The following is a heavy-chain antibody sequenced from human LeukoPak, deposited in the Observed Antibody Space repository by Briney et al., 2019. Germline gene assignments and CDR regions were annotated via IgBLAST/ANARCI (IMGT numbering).Heavy chain of an antibody. D-gene: IGHD3-22*01. CDR2: ISGSGGST. Sequence: GGSLRLSCAASGFTFSSYAMSWVRQAPGKGLEWVSAISGSGGSTYYADSVKGRFTISRDNSKNTLYLQMNSLRAEDTAVYYCAKAGIDYYDSRGGYYYYSYMDVWGKGTTVTVSS. J-gene: IGHJ6*03. CDR3: AKAGIDYYDSRGGYYYYSYMDV. CDR1: GFTFSSYA. V-gene: IGHV3-23*01.